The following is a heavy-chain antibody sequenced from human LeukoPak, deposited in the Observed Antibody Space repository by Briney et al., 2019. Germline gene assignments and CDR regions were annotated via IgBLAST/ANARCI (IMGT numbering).Heavy chain of an antibody. CDR2: IIPIFDTA. CDR3: ARARDGYNPHDAFDI. D-gene: IGHD5-24*01. Sequence: GASVTVSCKASGGTFSSYAISWVRQAPGQGLEWMGGIIPIFDTANYEQKFQGRVTITTDESTSTAYMELSSLRSEDTAVYYCARARDGYNPHDAFDIWGQGTMVTVSS. CDR1: GGTFSSYA. V-gene: IGHV1-69*05. J-gene: IGHJ3*02.